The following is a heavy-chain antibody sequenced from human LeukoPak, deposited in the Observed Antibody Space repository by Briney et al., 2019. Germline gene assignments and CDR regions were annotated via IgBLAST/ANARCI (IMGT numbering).Heavy chain of an antibody. Sequence: ASVEVSCKASGYTFTSYGINWVRQAPGQGLEWMGWISAYNGNTNYAQKLQGRVTMTTDTSTTTAYMELRSLRSDDTAVYYCARTWVGSSWYGDWGQGTLVTVS. J-gene: IGHJ4*02. D-gene: IGHD6-13*01. CDR3: ARTWVGSSWYGD. CDR2: ISAYNGNT. V-gene: IGHV1-18*01. CDR1: GYTFTSYG.